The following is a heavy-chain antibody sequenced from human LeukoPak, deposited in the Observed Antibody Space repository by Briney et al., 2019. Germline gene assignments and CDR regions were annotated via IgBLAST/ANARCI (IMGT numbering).Heavy chain of an antibody. Sequence: SVKVSCKASGGTFTSYAISWVPQAPGQGLEWMGGIIPIFGTANYAQKFQGRVTITTDESTSTAYMELSSLRSEDTAVYYCASPHCSGGSCYLSEYFQHWGQGTLVTVSS. CDR3: ASPHCSGGSCYLSEYFQH. D-gene: IGHD2-15*01. V-gene: IGHV1-69*05. J-gene: IGHJ1*01. CDR1: GGTFTSYA. CDR2: IIPIFGTA.